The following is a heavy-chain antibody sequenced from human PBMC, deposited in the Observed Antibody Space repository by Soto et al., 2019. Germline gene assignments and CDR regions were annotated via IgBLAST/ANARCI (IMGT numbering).Heavy chain of an antibody. Sequence: GGSLRLSCAASGFTFSSYDMHWVRQATGKGLEWVSAIGTAGDTYYPGSVKGRFTISRENAKNSLYLQMNSLRAGDTAVYYCARVPVGYNWNVGGMDVWGQGTTVTVSS. V-gene: IGHV3-13*01. J-gene: IGHJ6*02. CDR1: GFTFSSYD. CDR3: ARVPVGYNWNVGGMDV. D-gene: IGHD1-20*01. CDR2: IGTAGDT.